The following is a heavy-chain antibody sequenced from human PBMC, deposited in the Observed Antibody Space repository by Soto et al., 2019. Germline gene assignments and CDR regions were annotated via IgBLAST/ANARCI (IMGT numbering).Heavy chain of an antibody. CDR1: GYTFTSYG. J-gene: IGHJ5*02. CDR2: INAANGDT. V-gene: IGHV1-3*01. D-gene: IGHD6-13*01. CDR3: VRRHVSATGIDWFDP. Sequence: ASVKVSCKASGYTFTSYGSHWVRQAPGQRLEWMGWINAANGDTKYSPKFQGRVTITRDTSASTAYMELSSLRSEDTAVYYCVRRHVSATGIDWFDPWGQGTLVTVSS.